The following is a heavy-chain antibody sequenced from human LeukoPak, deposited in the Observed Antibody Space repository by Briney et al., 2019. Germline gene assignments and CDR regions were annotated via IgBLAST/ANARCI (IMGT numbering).Heavy chain of an antibody. CDR3: ARGMYYYDSSDHPYYFDY. J-gene: IGHJ4*02. D-gene: IGHD3-22*01. CDR2: IYHSGST. Sequence: PSETLSLTCTVSGYSISSGYYWGWIRQPPGKGLEWIGIIYHSGSTYYNPSLKSLVTISVDTSKNQFSLKLSSVTAADTAVYYCARGMYYYDSSDHPYYFDYWGQGTLVTVSS. CDR1: GYSISSGYY. V-gene: IGHV4-38-2*02.